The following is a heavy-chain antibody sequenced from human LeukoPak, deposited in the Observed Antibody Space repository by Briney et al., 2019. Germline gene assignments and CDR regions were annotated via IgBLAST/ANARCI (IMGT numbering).Heavy chain of an antibody. CDR2: IYYSGST. V-gene: IGHV4-59*12. CDR3: ARDPGYSSSWPYWYFDL. J-gene: IGHJ2*01. CDR1: GGFISSYY. D-gene: IGHD6-13*01. Sequence: PSETLSLTCTVSGGFISSYYWSWIRQPPGKGLEWIGYIYYSGSTNYNPSLKSRVTMSVDTSKNQFSLKLSSVTAADTAVYYCARDPGYSSSWPYWYFDLWGRGTLVTVSS.